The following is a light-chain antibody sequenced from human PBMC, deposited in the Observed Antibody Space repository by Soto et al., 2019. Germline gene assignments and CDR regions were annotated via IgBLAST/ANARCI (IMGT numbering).Light chain of an antibody. CDR1: QSVSSS. CDR2: AAS. V-gene: IGKV3-11*01. Sequence: EIVLTQSPATLSLSPGERATLSCRASQSVSSSLAWYQQKPGQAPRLLIYAASNRATGIPTRFSGSGSGTDFTLTISSLEPEDFGVYYCQQRSDWPPSLTFXGGTKVDIK. J-gene: IGKJ4*01. CDR3: QQRSDWPPSLT.